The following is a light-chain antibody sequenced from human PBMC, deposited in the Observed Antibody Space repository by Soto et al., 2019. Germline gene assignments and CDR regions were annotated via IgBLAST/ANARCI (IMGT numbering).Light chain of an antibody. Sequence: DIQMSQSPSTLSGSVGDRVTIPCRASQTISSWLAWYQQKPGKAPKLLIYDASSLESGVPSRFSGSGSGTDFTLTISSLHPEDFAVYFCQQFKNYPITFGQGTRLEIK. CDR3: QQFKNYPIT. CDR2: DAS. J-gene: IGKJ5*01. V-gene: IGKV1-5*01. CDR1: QTISSW.